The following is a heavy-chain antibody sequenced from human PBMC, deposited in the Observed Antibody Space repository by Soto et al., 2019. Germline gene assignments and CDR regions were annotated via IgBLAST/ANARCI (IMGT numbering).Heavy chain of an antibody. V-gene: IGHV4-30-4*02. J-gene: IGHJ5*02. CDR1: DGSISSGDHC. Sequence: SETLSLTCTVSDGSISSGDHCWNWIRQSPGKGLEWIGSIYYSGTTNYNPSLKSRLNISIDTSKNQFSLKLSSVTAADTAVYYCARDSEGFDPWGQGTLVTVSS. CDR3: ARDSEGFDP. CDR2: IYYSGTT.